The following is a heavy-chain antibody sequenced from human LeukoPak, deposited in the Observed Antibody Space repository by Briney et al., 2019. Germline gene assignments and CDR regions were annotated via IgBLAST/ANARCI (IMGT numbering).Heavy chain of an antibody. CDR2: IYYSGST. CDR3: ARTSRYFDWLSTSYYYYYMDV. V-gene: IGHV4-59*01. D-gene: IGHD3-9*01. CDR1: GGSISSYY. J-gene: IGHJ6*03. Sequence: ASETLSLTCAVYGGSISSYYWSWIRQPPRKGLEWIGYIYYSGSTNYNPSFKSRVTISVDTSKNQFPLKLSSVTAADTAVYYCARTSRYFDWLSTSYYYYYMDVWGKGTTVTISS.